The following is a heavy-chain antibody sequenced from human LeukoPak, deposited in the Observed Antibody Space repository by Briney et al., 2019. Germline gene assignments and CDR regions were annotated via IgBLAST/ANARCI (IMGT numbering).Heavy chain of an antibody. J-gene: IGHJ4*01. CDR2: IYPCDSET. CDR1: GSRFTSSW. D-gene: IGHD1-26*01. CDR3: ARQRVCSGSFYSDY. V-gene: IGHV5-51*01. Sequence: LGAHLKISCKGFGSRFTSSWFGWVRQMPGKGLGWMGVIYPCDSETRYSPTFQGQVAISADKPINTAYLQGGSLKASEAAGYYCARQRVCSGSFYSDYWG.